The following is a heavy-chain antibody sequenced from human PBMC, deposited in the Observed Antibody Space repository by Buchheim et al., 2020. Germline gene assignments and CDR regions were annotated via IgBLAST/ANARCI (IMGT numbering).Heavy chain of an antibody. J-gene: IGHJ6*02. Sequence: QVQLVESGGGVVQPGRSLRLSCAASGFTFRRYGMHWVRQTPGKGLEWVAVISYDGSNKYYADSVKGRFTISRDTSKNTLYLQKNSLRAEDTAVYYCAKDLVVDTAMVDYYGMDVWGQGTT. CDR2: ISYDGSNK. V-gene: IGHV3-30*18. CDR3: AKDLVVDTAMVDYYGMDV. D-gene: IGHD5-18*01. CDR1: GFTFRRYG.